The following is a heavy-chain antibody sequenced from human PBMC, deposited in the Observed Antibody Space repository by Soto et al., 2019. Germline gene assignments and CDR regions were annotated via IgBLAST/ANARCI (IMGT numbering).Heavy chain of an antibody. Sequence: PSESLSLTCVIYANSFTVYFLTWVRLSPGKRLEWFGEINDIGRTNYNTSLKSRVSISVDTSKNQVSLKLNSVTAADTAVYYCARALFTFTYGGQYVFDVWGQGTEVTVSS. CDR3: ARALFTFTYGGQYVFDV. CDR2: INDIGRT. V-gene: IGHV4-34*01. D-gene: IGHD3-16*01. CDR1: ANSFTVYF. J-gene: IGHJ3*01.